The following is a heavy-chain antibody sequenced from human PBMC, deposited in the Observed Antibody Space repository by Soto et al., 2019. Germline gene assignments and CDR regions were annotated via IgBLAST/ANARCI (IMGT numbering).Heavy chain of an antibody. V-gene: IGHV1-69*13. CDR2: IIPIFDTA. CDR1: GGTFSSYA. CDR3: ARHDFIRSNCYYYYYYGMDV. D-gene: IGHD4-4*01. J-gene: IGHJ6*02. Sequence: SVKVSWKASGGTFSSYAISWVRQAPGQGLEWMGGIIPIFDTANYAQKFQGRVTITADESTSTAYMELSSLRSEDTAVYYCARHDFIRSNCYYYYYYGMDVWGQGTTVTVS.